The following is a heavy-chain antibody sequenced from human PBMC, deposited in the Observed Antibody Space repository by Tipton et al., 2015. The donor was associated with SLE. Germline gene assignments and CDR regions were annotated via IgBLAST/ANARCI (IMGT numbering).Heavy chain of an antibody. D-gene: IGHD6-19*01. CDR3: ARVTIAVAGAFDY. Sequence: TLSLTCTVSGGSVSSGSYYRGWIRQPPGKGLEWIGSIYYSGSTYYNPSLKSRVTISVDTSKNQFSLKLRSVTAADTAVYYCARVTIAVAGAFDYWGQGTLVTVSS. V-gene: IGHV4-39*07. CDR2: IYYSGST. J-gene: IGHJ4*02. CDR1: GGSVSSGSYY.